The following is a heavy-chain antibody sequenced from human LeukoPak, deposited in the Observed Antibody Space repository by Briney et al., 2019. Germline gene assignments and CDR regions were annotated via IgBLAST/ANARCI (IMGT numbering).Heavy chain of an antibody. CDR2: INSDGYST. Sequence: QTGGSLRLSCAPSGFTITPYWMHWVRQVPGKGLVWVSRINSDGYSTNYADSVKGRFTISRGNAKNTLYLQINNLRADDTAAYYCARDNGFSLFATWGPGTLVTVSS. V-gene: IGHV3-74*01. CDR1: GFTITPYW. D-gene: IGHD5-18*01. J-gene: IGHJ5*02. CDR3: ARDNGFSLFAT.